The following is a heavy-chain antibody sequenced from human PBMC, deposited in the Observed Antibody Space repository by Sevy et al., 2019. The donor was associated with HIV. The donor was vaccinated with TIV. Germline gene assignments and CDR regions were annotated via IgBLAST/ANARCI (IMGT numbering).Heavy chain of an antibody. Sequence: GGSLRLSCAASGFTFNTHAMTWVRQAPGKGLEWVSVISGPGLSTYYAYSVKGRFTISRDNSKNTLYLQMNSLRADDTATYYCAKALNPALESMIEVVLRTLKGFDVWGQGPMVTVSS. J-gene: IGHJ3*01. D-gene: IGHD3-22*01. CDR3: AKALNPALESMIEVVLRTLKGFDV. CDR2: ISGPGLST. CDR1: GFTFNTHA. V-gene: IGHV3-23*01.